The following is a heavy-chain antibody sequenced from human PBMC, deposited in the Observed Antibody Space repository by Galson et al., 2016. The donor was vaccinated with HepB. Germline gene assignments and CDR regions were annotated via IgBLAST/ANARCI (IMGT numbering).Heavy chain of an antibody. Sequence: SLRLSCAASGFTFSIYSMNWVRQAPGKGLEWVSSISSSGTYIYYADSVRGRFTVSRDNAKNSLYLQMNSLRAEDTAVYYCAKYADIHARNGVHYYYYMDVWGNGTTVTVSS. CDR3: AKYADIHARNGVHYYYYMDV. J-gene: IGHJ6*03. CDR2: ISSSGTYI. D-gene: IGHD3-3*01. V-gene: IGHV3-21*01. CDR1: GFTFSIYS.